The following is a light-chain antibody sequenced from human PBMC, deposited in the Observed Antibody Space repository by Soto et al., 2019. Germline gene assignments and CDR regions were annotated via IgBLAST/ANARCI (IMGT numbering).Light chain of an antibody. CDR2: GAP. J-gene: IGKJ1*01. CDR1: QSVSSSY. Sequence: EIVLTQSPGTLSLSPGERATLSCRASQSVSSSYLDCYQQKPGQAPRLLIYGAPSRATGIPDRFRGSGFGTDFTLTLSRLEPEDFAVYYGQQYGSSPWTFGQGTKVEIK. CDR3: QQYGSSPWT. V-gene: IGKV3-20*01.